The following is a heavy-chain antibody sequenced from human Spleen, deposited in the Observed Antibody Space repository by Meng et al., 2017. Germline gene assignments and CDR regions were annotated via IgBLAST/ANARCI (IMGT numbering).Heavy chain of an antibody. D-gene: IGHD2-8*02. CDR3: ARAHTGWYFDL. CDR2: IYYSGRT. J-gene: IGHJ2*01. Sequence: QAPPREGGTGLVKPTQPLSLTCTVSGGAISSGGYDWSGIRQHPGKGLEWIGYIYYSGRTYYNPSLKSRVTISVDTSKNQFSLKLSSVTAADTAVYYCARAHTGWYFDLWGRGTLVTVSS. CDR1: GGAISSGGYD. V-gene: IGHV4-31*03.